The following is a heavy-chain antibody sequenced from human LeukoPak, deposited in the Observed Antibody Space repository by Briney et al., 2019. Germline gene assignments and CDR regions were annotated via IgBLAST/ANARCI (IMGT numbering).Heavy chain of an antibody. Sequence: SETLSLTCAVYGGSFSGYYWSWIRQPPGKGLEWIGEINHSGSTNYNPSLKSRVTISVDTSKNQFPLKLSSVTAADTAVYYCARGHYYDSSGYYYNYYYYMDVWGKGTTVTVSS. V-gene: IGHV4-34*01. D-gene: IGHD3-22*01. CDR3: ARGHYYDSSGYYYNYYYYMDV. CDR1: GGSFSGYY. J-gene: IGHJ6*03. CDR2: INHSGST.